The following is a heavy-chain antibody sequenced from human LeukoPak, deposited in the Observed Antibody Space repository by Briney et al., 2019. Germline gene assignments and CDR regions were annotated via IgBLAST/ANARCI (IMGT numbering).Heavy chain of an antibody. D-gene: IGHD5-18*01. J-gene: IGHJ4*02. V-gene: IGHV1-8*03. CDR2: MNPNNGNT. CDR3: ARLRGRGYSYGYVGYFDY. Sequence: ASVKVSCKASGYTFSSYDINWVRQATGQGLEWMGWMNPNNGNTAYAQKFQGRVTITRNTSISTAYMELSSLRSDDTAVYYCARLRGRGYSYGYVGYFDYWGQGTLVTVSS. CDR1: GYTFSSYD.